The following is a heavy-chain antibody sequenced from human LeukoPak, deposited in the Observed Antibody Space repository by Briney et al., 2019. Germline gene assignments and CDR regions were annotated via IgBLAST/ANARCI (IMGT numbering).Heavy chain of an antibody. CDR1: GFTFSSYA. CDR2: ISGSGGST. D-gene: IGHD2-15*01. V-gene: IGHV3-23*01. J-gene: IGHJ4*02. Sequence: GGSLILSCAASGFTFSSYAMSWVRQAPGKGLEWVSAISGSGGSTYYADSVKGRFTISRDNSKNTLYLQMNSLRAEDTAVYYCAKDGRPYCSGGSCYPDYWGQGTLVTVSS. CDR3: AKDGRPYCSGGSCYPDY.